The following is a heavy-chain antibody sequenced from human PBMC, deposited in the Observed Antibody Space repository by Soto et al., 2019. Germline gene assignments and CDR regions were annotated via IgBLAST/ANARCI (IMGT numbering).Heavy chain of an antibody. CDR1: GFTFSSYA. D-gene: IGHD6-19*01. CDR2: ISGSGGST. V-gene: IGHV3-23*01. J-gene: IGHJ6*03. Sequence: GGSLRLSCAASGFTFSSYAMSWVRQAPGKGLEWVSAISGSGGSTYYADSVKGRFTISRDNSKNTLYLQMNSLRAEDTALYYCAARYSSGWYIKYYYMDVWGKGTTVTVSS. CDR3: AARYSSGWYIKYYYMDV.